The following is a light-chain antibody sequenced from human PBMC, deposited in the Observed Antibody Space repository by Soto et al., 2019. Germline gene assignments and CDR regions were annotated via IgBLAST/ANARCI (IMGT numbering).Light chain of an antibody. CDR3: QSYDSSLSGKV. CDR2: GNS. J-gene: IGLJ1*01. V-gene: IGLV1-40*01. Sequence: SVLTRPPSVSGAPGQRVTISCTGSSSNIGAGYDVHWYQQLPGTAPKLLIYGNSNRPSGVPDRFSGSKSGTSASLAITGLQAEDEADYYCQSYDSSLSGKVFGTGTKVTVL. CDR1: SSNIGAGYD.